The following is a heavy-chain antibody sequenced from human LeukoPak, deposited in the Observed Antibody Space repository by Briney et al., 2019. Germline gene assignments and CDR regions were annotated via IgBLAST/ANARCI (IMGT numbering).Heavy chain of an antibody. CDR1: GFTFSSYA. CDR2: ISGSGGST. Sequence: PGGSLRLSCAASGFTFSSYAMSWVRQAPGKGLEWVPAISGSGGSTYYADSVKGRFTISRDNSKNTLYLQMNSLRAEDTAVYYCANRRVDYDFWSGYPYSPYYYYYGMDVWGQGTTVTVSS. D-gene: IGHD3-3*01. V-gene: IGHV3-23*01. J-gene: IGHJ6*02. CDR3: ANRRVDYDFWSGYPYSPYYYYYGMDV.